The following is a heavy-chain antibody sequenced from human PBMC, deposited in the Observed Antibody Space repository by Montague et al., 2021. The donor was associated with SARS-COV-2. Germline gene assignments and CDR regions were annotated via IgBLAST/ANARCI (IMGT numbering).Heavy chain of an antibody. V-gene: IGHV3-30*04. CDR2: ISDDGTNK. J-gene: IGHJ5*02. CDR1: GFTFRSYA. D-gene: IGHD6-6*01. CDR3: ARDGHRRLSIEGRFDP. Sequence: SLRLSCAASGFTFRSYAMHWVRQTPGKGLEWVASISDDGTNKFYVDSVKGRFTISRVNSKNSLYLQMNSLRADDTAVYYCARDGHRRLSIEGRFDPWGQGTLVTVSS.